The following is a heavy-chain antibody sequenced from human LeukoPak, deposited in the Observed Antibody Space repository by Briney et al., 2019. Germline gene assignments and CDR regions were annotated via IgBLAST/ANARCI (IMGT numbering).Heavy chain of an antibody. J-gene: IGHJ4*02. CDR3: ARDHNYAFDN. CDR1: GFTFSDYS. Sequence: PGGSLRLSCAASGFTFSDYSMNWVRQAPGKGLEWISYIGISSGNTKYADSVKGRFTISGDNAKNSLYLQVNSLRVEDTAVYYCARDHNYAFDNWGQGTLVTVSS. V-gene: IGHV3-48*04. CDR2: IGISSGNT. D-gene: IGHD1-1*01.